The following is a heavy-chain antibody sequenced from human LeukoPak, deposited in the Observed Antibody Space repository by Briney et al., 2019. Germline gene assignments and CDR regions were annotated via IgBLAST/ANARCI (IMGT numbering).Heavy chain of an antibody. CDR1: GFTFSSYS. CDR3: ARDYYDSSGYYYFDY. J-gene: IGHJ4*02. D-gene: IGHD3-22*01. Sequence: PGGSLRLSCAASGFTFSSYSMNWVRQAPGKGLEWVSSISSSSSYIYSADSVKGRFTISRDNAKNSLYLQMNSLRAEDTAVYYCARDYYDSSGYYYFDYWGQGTLVTVSS. CDR2: ISSSSSYI. V-gene: IGHV3-21*04.